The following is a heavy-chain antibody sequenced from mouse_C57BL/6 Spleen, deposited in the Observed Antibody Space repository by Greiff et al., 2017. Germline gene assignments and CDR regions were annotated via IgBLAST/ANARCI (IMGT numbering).Heavy chain of an antibody. CDR2: IYPSDSET. J-gene: IGHJ4*01. V-gene: IGHV1-61*01. CDR1: GYTFTSYW. Sequence: QVQLQQPGAELVRPGSSVKLSCKASGYTFTSYWMDWVKQRPGQGLEWIGNIYPSDSETHYNQKFKDKATLTVDKSSSTAYMQLSSLTSEDSAVYYCAREGDSNYGDYYAMDYWGQGTSVTVSS. D-gene: IGHD2-5*01. CDR3: AREGDSNYGDYYAMDY.